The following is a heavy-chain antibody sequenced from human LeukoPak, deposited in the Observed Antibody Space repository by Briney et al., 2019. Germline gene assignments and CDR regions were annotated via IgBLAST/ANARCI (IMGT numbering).Heavy chain of an antibody. V-gene: IGHV3-9*01. Sequence: QPGRSLRLSCAASGFTFDDYAMHWVRQAPGKGLEWVSGISWNSGSIGYADSVKGRFTISRDNAKNSLYLQMNSLRAEDTALYYCAKDRLRFLEWSNWFDPWGQGTLVTVSS. CDR2: ISWNSGSI. CDR1: GFTFDDYA. D-gene: IGHD3-3*01. CDR3: AKDRLRFLEWSNWFDP. J-gene: IGHJ5*02.